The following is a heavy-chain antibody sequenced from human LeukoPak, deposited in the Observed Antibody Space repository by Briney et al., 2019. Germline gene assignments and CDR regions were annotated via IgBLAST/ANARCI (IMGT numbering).Heavy chain of an antibody. Sequence: ASVKVSCKGFGYTFTNYAVHWMRQAPGQRLEWMGWIIAGNGNTKYSQKFQGRVTITRDTSANTVYMELSSLRSEDTAVYYCARGGRYNYTPFDIWGQGTMVPVSS. J-gene: IGHJ3*02. CDR1: GYTFTNYA. D-gene: IGHD5-18*01. V-gene: IGHV1-3*01. CDR3: ARGGRYNYTPFDI. CDR2: IIAGNGNT.